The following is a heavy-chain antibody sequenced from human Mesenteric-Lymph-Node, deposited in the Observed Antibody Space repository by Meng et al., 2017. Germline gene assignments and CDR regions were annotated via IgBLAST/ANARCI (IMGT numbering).Heavy chain of an antibody. J-gene: IGHJ3*02. Sequence: GESLKISCAACGFTFSSYDMHWVRQAPGKGLEWVSSISSSSSYIYYADSVKGRFTISRDNAKNSLYLQMNSLRAEDTAVYYCAREYYYDSSGYYPDAFDIWGQGTMVTVSS. D-gene: IGHD3-22*01. V-gene: IGHV3-21*01. CDR1: GFTFSSYD. CDR2: ISSSSSYI. CDR3: AREYYYDSSGYYPDAFDI.